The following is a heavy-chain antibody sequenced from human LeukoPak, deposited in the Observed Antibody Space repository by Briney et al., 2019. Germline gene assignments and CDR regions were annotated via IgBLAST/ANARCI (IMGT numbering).Heavy chain of an antibody. CDR1: GFTFSNYA. CDR2: ITGSGGGT. J-gene: IGHJ4*02. CDR3: AKWGDYDVLTGYYDPDY. Sequence: GGSLRLSCAASGFTFSNYAMSWVRQAPGPGLEWVSAITGSGGGTYYADSLKGRFTISRDNSKNTLYLQMNSLRAEDTAVYYCAKWGDYDVLTGYYDPDYWGQGTLVTVSS. D-gene: IGHD3-9*01. V-gene: IGHV3-23*01.